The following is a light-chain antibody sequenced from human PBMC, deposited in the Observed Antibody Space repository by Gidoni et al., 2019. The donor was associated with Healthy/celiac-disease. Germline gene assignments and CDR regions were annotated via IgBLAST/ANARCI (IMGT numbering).Light chain of an antibody. J-gene: IGKJ2*01. CDR3: QHYGSSSY. CDR2: GAS. V-gene: IGKV3-20*01. CDR1: QSVSSSY. Sequence: EIVLTKSPGTLSLSPGERATLSCRASQSVSSSYLAWYQQTPGQAPRLLIYGASSRATGIPYMFSGSGSGTDFTLTISRLEPEDFALYYCQHYGSSSYFGQGTKLEIK.